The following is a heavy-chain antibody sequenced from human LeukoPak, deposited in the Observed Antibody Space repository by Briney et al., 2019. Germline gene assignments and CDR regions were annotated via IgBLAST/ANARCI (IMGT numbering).Heavy chain of an antibody. CDR3: AREGRKCGSGSLNYFDY. D-gene: IGHD3-10*01. CDR2: IFSGGST. CDR1: GFVVSSNY. Sequence: GGSLRLSCAASGFVVSSNYMNWVRQAPGKGLEWVSVIFSGGSTYYADSVKGRFTISRDNSKSTLYLQMNSLRAEDTAVYSCAREGRKCGSGSLNYFDYWGQGTLVTVSS. V-gene: IGHV3-66*01. J-gene: IGHJ4*02.